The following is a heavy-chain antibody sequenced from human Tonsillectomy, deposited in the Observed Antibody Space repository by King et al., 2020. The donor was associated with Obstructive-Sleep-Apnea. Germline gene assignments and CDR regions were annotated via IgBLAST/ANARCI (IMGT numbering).Heavy chain of an antibody. J-gene: IGHJ5*02. CDR3: AGAGRDGYNWDWFDP. D-gene: IGHD5-24*01. Sequence: VQLVESGDEVKKPGASVKVSCKASGYTFTSYGISWVRQAPGQGLEWMGWISAYNGNTKYAEKLQDRVTMTSDTSTGTAYMELRRLRSDDTAVYYCAGAGRDGYNWDWFDPWGQGTLVTVSS. CDR2: ISAYNGNT. CDR1: GYTFTSYG. V-gene: IGHV1-18*04.